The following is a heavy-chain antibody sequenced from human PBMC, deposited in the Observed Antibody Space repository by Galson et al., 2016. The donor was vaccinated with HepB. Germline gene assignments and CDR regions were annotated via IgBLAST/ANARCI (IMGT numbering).Heavy chain of an antibody. J-gene: IGHJ5*02. CDR3: AREGGLWGSGWYGH. V-gene: IGHV1-18*01. CDR1: NYTFHRYG. D-gene: IGHD6-19*01. Sequence: SVKVSCKASNYTFHRYGISWVRQAPGQGLDWMGWISVYNGNTKYAQKFQGRITVTTDTSTSTAYMELRNLRSDDTAIYYCAREGGLWGSGWYGHWGQGSLVIVSS. CDR2: ISVYNGNT.